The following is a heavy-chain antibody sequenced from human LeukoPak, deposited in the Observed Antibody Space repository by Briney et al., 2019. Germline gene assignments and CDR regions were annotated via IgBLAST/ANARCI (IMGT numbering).Heavy chain of an antibody. V-gene: IGHV1-8*03. CDR3: ARHTSCGLGSISCYDLDAFDI. CDR2: MNPNSGNT. J-gene: IGHJ3*02. D-gene: IGHD2-2*01. Sequence: ASVKVSCKPSGYTFTSYDINWVRQATGQGLEWMGWMNPNSGNTGYAQKFQGRVTITRDTSISTAYMELSSLRSDDTAVYYCARHTSCGLGSISCYDLDAFDIWGQGTMVTVSS. CDR1: GYTFTSYD.